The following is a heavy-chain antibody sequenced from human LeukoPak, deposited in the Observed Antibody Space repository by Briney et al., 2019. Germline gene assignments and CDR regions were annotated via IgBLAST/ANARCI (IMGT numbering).Heavy chain of an antibody. J-gene: IGHJ5*02. CDR3: ARPVGTTVTTVSNWFDP. Sequence: SETLSLTCTVSGGSISSSSYYWDWIRQPPGKGLEWIGTISYSGSTFYNPSLKSRVTISVDTPKNQFSLKLTSVTAADTAVYYCARPVGTTVTTVSNWFDPWGQGTLVTVSS. CDR2: ISYSGST. CDR1: GGSISSSSYY. V-gene: IGHV4-39*01. D-gene: IGHD4-17*01.